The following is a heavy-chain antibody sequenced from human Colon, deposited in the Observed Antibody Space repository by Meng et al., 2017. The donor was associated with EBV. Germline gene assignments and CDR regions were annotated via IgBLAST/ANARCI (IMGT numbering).Heavy chain of an antibody. D-gene: IGHD6-19*01. V-gene: IGHV7-4-1*02. Sequence: QVNLVRAGAMLKKPGASVKGSCKASGYTFTRYPMNWVRQAPEQGLEWMGWISTNTGNPTYAQGFTGRFVFSVDTSVSTAYLQISSLKAEDTAVYDCGTLKYTSGFYGPAYWGQGALVAVSS. CDR3: GTLKYTSGFYGPAY. J-gene: IGHJ4*02. CDR2: ISTNTGNP. CDR1: GYTFTRYP.